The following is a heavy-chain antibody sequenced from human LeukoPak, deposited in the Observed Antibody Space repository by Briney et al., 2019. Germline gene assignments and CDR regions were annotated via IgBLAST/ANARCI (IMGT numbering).Heavy chain of an antibody. J-gene: IGHJ4*02. CDR1: GGSFSGYY. D-gene: IGHD3-22*01. CDR3: ARYRGYYDSSGYYFFFDY. Sequence: SETLSLTCAVYGGSFSGYYWSWIRQPPGKGLEWIGEINHSGSTNYNPSLKSRVTISVDTSKNQFSLKLSSVTAADTAVYYCARYRGYYDSSGYYFFFDYWGQGTLVTVSS. CDR2: INHSGST. V-gene: IGHV4-34*01.